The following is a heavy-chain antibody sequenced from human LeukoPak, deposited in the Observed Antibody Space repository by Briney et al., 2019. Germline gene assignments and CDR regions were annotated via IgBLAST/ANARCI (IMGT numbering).Heavy chain of an antibody. CDR2: IWYDGTNK. J-gene: IGHJ5*02. V-gene: IGHV3-33*06. CDR3: AKDGSGGGWKWFDP. Sequence: PGTSLRLSCAASGFTFTGYDFHWVRQAPGKGLEWVAVIWYDGTNKHYADSVKGRFIISRDNSKNTLYLQMNSLRAEDTAVYYCAKDGSGGGWKWFDPWGQGTLVTVSS. CDR1: GFTFTGYD. D-gene: IGHD2-15*01.